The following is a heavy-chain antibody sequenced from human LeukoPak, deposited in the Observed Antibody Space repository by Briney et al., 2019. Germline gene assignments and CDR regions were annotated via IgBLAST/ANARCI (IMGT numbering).Heavy chain of an antibody. CDR2: INPNSGGT. D-gene: IGHD6-13*01. Sequence: GASVKVSCKASGYTFTGYYMHWVRQAPGQGLEWMGWINPNSGGTNYAQKFQGRVTMTRDTSISTAYMELSRLRSDDTAVYYCAREAGIADKYVGTSYYFDYWGQGTLVTVSS. V-gene: IGHV1-2*02. CDR1: GYTFTGYY. CDR3: AREAGIADKYVGTSYYFDY. J-gene: IGHJ4*02.